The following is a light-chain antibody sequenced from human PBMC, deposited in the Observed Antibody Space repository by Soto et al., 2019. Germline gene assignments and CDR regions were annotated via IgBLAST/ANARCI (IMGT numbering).Light chain of an antibody. CDR2: DVT. V-gene: IGLV2-8*01. Sequence: QSALTQPPSASGSPGQSVTISCTGASSDVGGYNFVSWYQHHPGKAPRLMIYDVTQRPSGVPDRFSGSKSGNTASLTVSGLQVDDEAYYYCSSNAGSSIPVAFGGGTKVTVL. CDR3: SSNAGSSIPVA. J-gene: IGLJ2*01. CDR1: SSDVGGYNF.